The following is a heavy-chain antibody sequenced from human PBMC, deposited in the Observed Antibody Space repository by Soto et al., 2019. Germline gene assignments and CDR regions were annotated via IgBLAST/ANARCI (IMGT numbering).Heavy chain of an antibody. V-gene: IGHV4-31*03. D-gene: IGHD4-17*01. Sequence: QVQLQESGPGLVKPSQTLSLTCTVSGGSISSGSYCWSWIRQHPGKGLEWIGYIYYSGSTYYNPSLKDRVTLSVEPSKNQFSLKLSSVAGAEPAVYYCAIAVNTVTKEDYRGQGTLVTVSS. CDR1: GGSISSGSYC. CDR3: AIAVNTVTKEDY. J-gene: IGHJ4*02. CDR2: IYYSGST.